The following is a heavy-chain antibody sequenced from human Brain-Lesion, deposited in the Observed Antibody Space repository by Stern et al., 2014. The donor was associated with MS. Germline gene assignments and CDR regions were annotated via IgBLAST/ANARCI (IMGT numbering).Heavy chain of an antibody. V-gene: IGHV3-11*01. CDR3: AISSSRYYFDS. Sequence: QVQLVESGGTLVKPGGSLRLSCAASGFIFSDYYMNWIRQAPGQGLEWVSYISTTGSNIYYADSVKGRFTISRDNTKNSLFLLISSLRAEDTAVYYCAISSSRYYFDSWGLGTLVTVSS. J-gene: IGHJ4*02. D-gene: IGHD2-2*01. CDR1: GFIFSDYY. CDR2: ISTTGSNI.